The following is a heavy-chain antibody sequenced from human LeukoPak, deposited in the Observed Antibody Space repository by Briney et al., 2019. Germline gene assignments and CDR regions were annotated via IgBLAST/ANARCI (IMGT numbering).Heavy chain of an antibody. CDR3: ARVGHCTNGVCYLTYYYYYMDV. Sequence: GASVKVSCKASGYTFTSYGISWVRQAPGQGLEWMGWISAYNGNTNYAQKLQGRVTMTTDTSTSTAYMELRSLRSDDTAVYYCARVGHCTNGVCYLTYYYYYMDVWGKGTTVTVSS. D-gene: IGHD2-8*01. V-gene: IGHV1-18*01. CDR2: ISAYNGNT. CDR1: GYTFTSYG. J-gene: IGHJ6*03.